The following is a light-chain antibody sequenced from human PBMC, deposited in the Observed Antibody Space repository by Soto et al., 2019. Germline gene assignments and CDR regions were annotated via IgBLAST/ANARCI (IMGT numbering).Light chain of an antibody. V-gene: IGKV3-15*01. J-gene: IGKJ4*02. CDR2: AAY. Sequence: EIVMTQSPSTVSVSPGDRVTLSCRASQNVNSNLAWYQQKPGQPPRLLIYAAYTRDTGVPARFSGSGSGTDFTLTINSLQSEDFAAYFCQQNNSWPPLTFGQGTKVEIK. CDR1: QNVNSN. CDR3: QQNNSWPPLT.